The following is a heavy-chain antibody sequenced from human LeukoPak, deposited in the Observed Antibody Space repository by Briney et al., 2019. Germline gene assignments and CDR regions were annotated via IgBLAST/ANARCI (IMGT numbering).Heavy chain of an antibody. D-gene: IGHD3-10*01. J-gene: IGHJ3*02. CDR2: MNPNSGNT. V-gene: IGHV1-8*02. CDR3: ARGRGVRGVKGRAFDI. CDR1: GGTFSSYA. Sequence: ASVKVSCKASGGTFSSYAISWVRQAPGQGLEWMGGMNPNSGNTGYAQKFQGRVTMTRNTSISTAYMELSSLRSEDTAVYYCARGRGVRGVKGRAFDIWGQGTMVTVSS.